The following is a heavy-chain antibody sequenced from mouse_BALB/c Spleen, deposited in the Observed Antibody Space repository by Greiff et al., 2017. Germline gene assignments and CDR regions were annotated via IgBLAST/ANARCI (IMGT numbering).Heavy chain of an antibody. V-gene: IGHV5-6*01. CDR2: ISSGGSYT. Sequence: EVQVVESGGDLVKPGGSLKLSCAASGFTFSSYGMSWVRQTPDKRLEWVATISSGGSYTYYPDSVKGRFTISRDNAKNTLYLQMSSLKSEDTAMYYCARHDYGSRGNYWGQGTTLTVSS. CDR3: ARHDYGSRGNY. J-gene: IGHJ2*01. CDR1: GFTFSSYG. D-gene: IGHD1-1*01.